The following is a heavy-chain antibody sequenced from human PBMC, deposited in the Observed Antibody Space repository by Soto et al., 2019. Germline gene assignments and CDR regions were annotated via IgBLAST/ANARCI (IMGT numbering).Heavy chain of an antibody. CDR1: GFTFSTYW. CDR2: INQDGSER. V-gene: IGHV3-7*01. CDR3: VCGGNFFVY. D-gene: IGHD3-16*01. Sequence: EVQLMESGGGLVQPGGSLRLPCAASGFTFSTYWMTWVRQPPGKGLEWVASINQDGSERYYVDSVRGRFTISRDNAKKSLYLQMNSLRAEDTAVYYCVCGGNFFVYWGQGTLVTVSP. J-gene: IGHJ4*02.